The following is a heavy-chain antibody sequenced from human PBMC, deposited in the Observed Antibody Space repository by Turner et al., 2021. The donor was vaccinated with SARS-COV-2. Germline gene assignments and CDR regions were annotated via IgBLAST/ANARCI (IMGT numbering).Heavy chain of an antibody. V-gene: IGHV4-39*01. CDR3: ASPDTAMVTWPQGFDY. CDR1: GGPISSSSYY. Sequence: QLPLQESGPGLVKPSETLSLTCSVSGGPISSSSYYCGWIRQPPGKGLEWIGSIYYSGSTYSNPSLKSRVTISVDTSKNQFSLKLSSVTAADTAVYYCASPDTAMVTWPQGFDYWGQGTLVTVSS. CDR2: IYYSGST. J-gene: IGHJ4*02. D-gene: IGHD5-18*01.